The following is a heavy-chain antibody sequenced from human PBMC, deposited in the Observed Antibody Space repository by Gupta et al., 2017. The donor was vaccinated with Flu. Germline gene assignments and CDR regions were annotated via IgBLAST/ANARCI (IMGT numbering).Heavy chain of an antibody. CDR3: ARVSIAVAGTGSPTFDS. Sequence: DGGTTGYADSVKGRFTISRDNAGNSLYLQMNSLRAEDTALYHCARVSIAVAGTGSPTFDSWGQGTLVTVSS. J-gene: IGHJ4*02. CDR2: DGGTT. D-gene: IGHD6-19*01. V-gene: IGHV3-20*01.